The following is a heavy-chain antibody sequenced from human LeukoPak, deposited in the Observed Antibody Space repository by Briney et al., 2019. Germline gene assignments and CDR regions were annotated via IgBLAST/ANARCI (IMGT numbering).Heavy chain of an antibody. D-gene: IGHD3-10*01. V-gene: IGHV3-13*01. CDR3: ARARNWFGLPDY. CDR1: GFTFSSYD. CDR2: IGTAGDT. J-gene: IGHJ4*02. Sequence: PGESLKISCAASGFTFSSYDMHWVRQATGKGLEWVSAIGTAGDTYYPGSVKGRFTISRENAKNSLYLQMNSLRAGDTAVYYCARARNWFGLPDYWGQGTLVTVSS.